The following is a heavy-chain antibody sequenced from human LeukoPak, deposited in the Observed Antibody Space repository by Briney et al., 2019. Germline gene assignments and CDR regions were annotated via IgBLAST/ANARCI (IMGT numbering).Heavy chain of an antibody. V-gene: IGHV3-33*06. CDR2: IWYDGSNK. Sequence: GGSLRFSCAVSGFTFSSYWMSWVRQAPGKGLEWVAGIWYDGSNKYYADSVKGRFTISRDNSKNTLYLQMNSLRAEDTAVYYCAKRGIVVVPAAPINYYYYMDVWGKGTTVTVSS. CDR3: AKRGIVVVPAAPINYYYYMDV. D-gene: IGHD2-2*01. CDR1: GFTFSSYW. J-gene: IGHJ6*03.